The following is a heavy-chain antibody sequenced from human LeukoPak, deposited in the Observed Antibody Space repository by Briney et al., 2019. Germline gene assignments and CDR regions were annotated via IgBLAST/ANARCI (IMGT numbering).Heavy chain of an antibody. Sequence: GASVKVSCKASGYTFTGYYMHWVRQAPGQGLEWMGWINPNSGGTNYAQKFQGRVTMTRDTSISTAYMELSRLRSDDTAVYYCARDANYDILTGSDLNWFDPWGQGTLVTVSS. V-gene: IGHV1-2*02. J-gene: IGHJ5*02. CDR1: GYTFTGYY. D-gene: IGHD3-9*01. CDR3: ARDANYDILTGSDLNWFDP. CDR2: INPNSGGT.